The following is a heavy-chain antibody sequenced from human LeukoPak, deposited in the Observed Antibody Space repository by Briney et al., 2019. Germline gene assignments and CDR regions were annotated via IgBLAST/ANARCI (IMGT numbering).Heavy chain of an antibody. CDR3: ARLMVRGSGYY. V-gene: IGHV4-30-4*01. CDR2: IYYSGST. J-gene: IGHJ4*02. CDR1: GGSISSVDYY. D-gene: IGHD3-10*01. Sequence: SQTLSLTCTVSGGSISSVDYYWSWIRQPPGKGLEWIGYIYYSGSTYYNPSLKSRVTISEDTSKNQFSLKLSSVTAADTAVYYCARLMVRGSGYYWGQGTLVTVSS.